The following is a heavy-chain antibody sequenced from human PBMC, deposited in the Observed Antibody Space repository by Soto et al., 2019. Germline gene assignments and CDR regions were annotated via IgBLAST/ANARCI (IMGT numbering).Heavy chain of an antibody. CDR3: ARQSRSGYDYYGMDV. D-gene: IGHD3-3*01. Sequence: PGGSLRLSCAASGFTFSDYYMSWIRQAPGKGLEWVSYISSSGSTIYYADSVKGRFTISRDNAKNSLYLQMNSLRAGDTAVYYCARQSRSGYDYYGMDVWGQGTTVTVSS. CDR2: ISSSGSTI. V-gene: IGHV3-11*04. CDR1: GFTFSDYY. J-gene: IGHJ6*02.